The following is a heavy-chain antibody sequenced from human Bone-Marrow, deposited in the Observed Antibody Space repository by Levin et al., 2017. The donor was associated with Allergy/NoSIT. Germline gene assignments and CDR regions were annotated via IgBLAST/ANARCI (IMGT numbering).Heavy chain of an antibody. V-gene: IGHV1-2*02. CDR1: GYTFTDYY. Sequence: ASVKVSCKASGYTFTDYYIYWMRQAPGQGLEWMGWVHPNSGGRDYAQKYEARVTMTRDTSLRTAYMDLSSLTSDDTAVYYCARGGITLWGSHMDVWGQGTAVYVSS. J-gene: IGHJ6*02. D-gene: IGHD3-16*01. CDR3: ARGGITLWGSHMDV. CDR2: VHPNSGGR.